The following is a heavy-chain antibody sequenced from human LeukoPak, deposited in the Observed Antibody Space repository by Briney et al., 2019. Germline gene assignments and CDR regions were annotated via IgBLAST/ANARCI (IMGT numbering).Heavy chain of an antibody. V-gene: IGHV1-18*01. CDR1: GYTFTSYG. J-gene: IGHJ6*02. CDR2: ISAYNGNT. CDR3: ARAVGYCSGGSCYDQGYYGMDV. D-gene: IGHD2-15*01. Sequence: ASVKVSCKASGYTFTSYGISWVRQAPGQGLEWMGWISAYNGNTNYAQKLQGRVTMTTDTSTSTAYMELRSLRSEDTAVYYCARAVGYCSGGSCYDQGYYGMDVWGQGTTVTVSS.